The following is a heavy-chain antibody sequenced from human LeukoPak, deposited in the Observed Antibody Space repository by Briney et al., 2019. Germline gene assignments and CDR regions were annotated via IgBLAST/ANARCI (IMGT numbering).Heavy chain of an antibody. D-gene: IGHD2/OR15-2a*01. J-gene: IGHJ4*02. CDR1: GFTFSSHD. CDR2: IYYSGST. V-gene: IGHV4-39*01. Sequence: PGGSLRLSCAASGFTFSSHDMNWVRQAPGKGLEWIGSIYYSGSTYYNPSLKSRVTISVDTSKNQFSLKLSSVTAADTAVYYCARPLPDRGVIDYWGQGTLVTVSS. CDR3: ARPLPDRGVIDY.